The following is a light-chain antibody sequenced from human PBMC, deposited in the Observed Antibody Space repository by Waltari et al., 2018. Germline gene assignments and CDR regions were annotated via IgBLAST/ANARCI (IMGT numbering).Light chain of an antibody. J-gene: IGKJ1*01. CDR3: QKYEALPAT. CDR1: QSVGRY. CDR2: GAS. Sequence: CRARQSVGRYLAWYQQKPGRAPRLLIYGASTRATGIPDRFSGSGSGTDFSLIISRLEPEDFAVYFCQKYEALPATFGQGTKVEIK. V-gene: IGKV3-20*01.